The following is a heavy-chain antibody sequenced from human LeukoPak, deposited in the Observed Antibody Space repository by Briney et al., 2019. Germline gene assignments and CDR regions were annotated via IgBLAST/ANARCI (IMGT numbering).Heavy chain of an antibody. D-gene: IGHD3-10*01. V-gene: IGHV1-2*02. J-gene: IGHJ6*03. CDR2: INPNSGGT. Sequence: ASVKVSCKASGYTFSGYYMHWVRQAPGQGLEWMGWINPNSGGTNYAQKFQGRVTMTRDTSISTAYMELSRLRSDDTAVYYCARDMESIYGSGSYYKVPYYYYMDVWGKGTTVTISS. CDR1: GYTFSGYY. CDR3: ARDMESIYGSGSYYKVPYYYYMDV.